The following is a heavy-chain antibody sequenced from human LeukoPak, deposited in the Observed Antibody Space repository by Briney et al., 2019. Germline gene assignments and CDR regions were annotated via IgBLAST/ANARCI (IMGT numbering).Heavy chain of an antibody. CDR2: INTKSGAT. V-gene: IGHV1-2*02. J-gene: IGHJ6*03. Sequence: GASVKVSCKASGYTLTGYCMHWVRQAPGQGLEWLGWINTKSGATNYAQSFQGRVTMTRDTSMSTAYMELRSLRSDDTAMYYCARNTYGYKFSMDVWGKGTTVTISS. CDR1: GYTLTGYC. D-gene: IGHD5-24*01. CDR3: ARNTYGYKFSMDV.